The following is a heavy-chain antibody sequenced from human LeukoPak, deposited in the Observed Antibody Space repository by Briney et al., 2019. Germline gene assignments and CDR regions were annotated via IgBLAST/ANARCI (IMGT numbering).Heavy chain of an antibody. J-gene: IGHJ6*02. Sequence: PGGSLRLSCAASGFTFSSYAMSWVRQAPGKGLEWVSAISGSGGSTYYADSVKGRFTISRDNSKNTLYLQMNSLRAEDTAVYYCAKQAVAGSTYYYYYGMDVWGQGTTVTVSS. CDR2: ISGSGGST. CDR3: AKQAVAGSTYYYYYGMDV. CDR1: GFTFSSYA. V-gene: IGHV3-23*01. D-gene: IGHD6-19*01.